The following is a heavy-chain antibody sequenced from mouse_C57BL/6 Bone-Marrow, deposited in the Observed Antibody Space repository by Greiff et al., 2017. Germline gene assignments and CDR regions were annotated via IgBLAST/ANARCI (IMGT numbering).Heavy chain of an antibody. J-gene: IGHJ2*01. Sequence: VQLQQSGAELVRPGASVKLSCTASGFNIKDDYMHWVKQRPEQGLEWIGWIDPENGDTEYASKFQGKATITADTSSNTAYLQLSSLTSEDTAVYYCTTHYYGSYWGQGTTLTGSS. D-gene: IGHD1-1*01. CDR2: IDPENGDT. CDR3: TTHYYGSY. V-gene: IGHV14-4*01. CDR1: GFNIKDDY.